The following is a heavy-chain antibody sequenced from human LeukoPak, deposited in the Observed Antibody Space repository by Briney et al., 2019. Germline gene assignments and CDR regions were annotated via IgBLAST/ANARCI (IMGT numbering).Heavy chain of an antibody. CDR3: ARQAYYFDY. Sequence: PSETLSPTCTVSGGSISSSSYYWGWIRQPPGRGLEWIGSIYYSGSTYYNPSLKSRVTISVDTSKTQFSLKLSSVTAADTAVYYCARQAYYFDYWGQGTLVTVSS. J-gene: IGHJ4*02. V-gene: IGHV4-39*01. CDR1: GGSISSSSYY. CDR2: IYYSGST.